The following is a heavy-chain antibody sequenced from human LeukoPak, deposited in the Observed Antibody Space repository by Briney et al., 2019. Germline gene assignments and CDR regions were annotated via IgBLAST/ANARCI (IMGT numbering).Heavy chain of an antibody. CDR1: GFTVSSNY. Sequence: GGSLRLSCAASGFTVSSNYMSWVRQAPGKGLEWVSVIYSAGNTYYADSVKGRFTISRDNSKNTLYLQVNSLRAEDTAVYYCARGAYYYNTSGYIHSGWFDPWGQGTLVTVSS. D-gene: IGHD3-22*01. V-gene: IGHV3-53*01. CDR3: ARGAYYYNTSGYIHSGWFDP. J-gene: IGHJ5*02. CDR2: IYSAGNT.